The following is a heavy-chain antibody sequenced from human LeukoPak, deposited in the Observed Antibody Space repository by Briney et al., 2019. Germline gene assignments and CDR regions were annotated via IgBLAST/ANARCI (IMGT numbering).Heavy chain of an antibody. Sequence: ASVKVSCKAYGYTFMSHGISWVRQAPGQGLEWMGWISGSSSNTNYAQRLQGRVTMTTDTSTTTAYMELRSLRSDDTAVYYCTRDAYSTSSSGFDPWGQGTLVTVSS. J-gene: IGHJ5*02. CDR1: GYTFMSHG. V-gene: IGHV1-18*01. CDR3: TRDAYSTSSSGFDP. D-gene: IGHD6-6*01. CDR2: ISGSSSNT.